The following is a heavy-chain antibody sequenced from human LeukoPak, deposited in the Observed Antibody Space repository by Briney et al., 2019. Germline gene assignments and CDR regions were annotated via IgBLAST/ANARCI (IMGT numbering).Heavy chain of an antibody. CDR2: IIPIFGTA. CDR1: GGTFSSYA. CDR3: ARDPTIAVAGPGY. D-gene: IGHD6-19*01. J-gene: IGHJ4*02. V-gene: IGHV1-69*06. Sequence: SVKVSCKASGGTFSSYAISWVRQAPGQGLEWMGRIIPIFGTANYAQKFQGRVTISADKSTSTAYMELSSLRSEDTAVYYCARDPTIAVAGPGYWGQGTLVTVSS.